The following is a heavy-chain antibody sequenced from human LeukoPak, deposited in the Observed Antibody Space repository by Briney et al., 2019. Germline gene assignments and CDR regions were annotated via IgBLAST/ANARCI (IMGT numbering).Heavy chain of an antibody. Sequence: GGSLRLSCVVTGFNVTNTYMSWVRQAPGKGLEWVSVIYSGGRTYYADSVKGRFTMSRDNSKNTLYFQMNSLTAEDTAVYFCARGTWNPALLDSWGQGTLVTVSS. CDR2: IYSGGRT. D-gene: IGHD1-1*01. J-gene: IGHJ4*02. CDR3: ARGTWNPALLDS. V-gene: IGHV3-53*01. CDR1: GFNVTNTY.